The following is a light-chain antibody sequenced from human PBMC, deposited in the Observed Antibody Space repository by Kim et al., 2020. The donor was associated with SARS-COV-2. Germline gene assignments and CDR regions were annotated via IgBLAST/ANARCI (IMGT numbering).Light chain of an antibody. CDR2: DVS. V-gene: IGKV3-11*01. J-gene: IGKJ5*01. CDR3: QHRSTWRWFT. CDR1: ERIFTF. Sequence: DIVLTQSPATLSLSPGERATLSCRASERIFTFFAWYQQKPGQAPRLLIYDVSKRATDIPARFSGTGSGTDFTLTISSLEPEDFGVYYCQHRSTWRWFTFGQGTRLEIK.